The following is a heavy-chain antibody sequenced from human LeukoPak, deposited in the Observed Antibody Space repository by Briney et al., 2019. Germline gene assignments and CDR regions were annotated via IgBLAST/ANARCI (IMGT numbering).Heavy chain of an antibody. CDR3: AKPSGYSYGYSD. Sequence: GGSLRLSCAAYGFTFRSYAMHWVRQAPGKGLEWVAVISYDGSNKYYADSVKGRFTISRDNSKNTLYLQMNSLRAEDTAVYYCAKPSGYSYGYSDWGQGTLVTVSS. V-gene: IGHV3-30-3*02. CDR2: ISYDGSNK. J-gene: IGHJ4*02. D-gene: IGHD5-18*01. CDR1: GFTFRSYA.